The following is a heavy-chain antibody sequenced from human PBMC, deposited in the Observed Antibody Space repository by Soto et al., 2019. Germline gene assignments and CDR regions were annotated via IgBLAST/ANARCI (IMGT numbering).Heavy chain of an antibody. CDR1: GGSISSYY. CDR2: IYYSGST. V-gene: IGHV4-59*01. D-gene: IGHD3-22*01. CDR3: ARDHVDYYDSSGYFDY. J-gene: IGHJ4*02. Sequence: SETLSLTCTVSGGSISSYYWSWIRQPPGKGLEWIGYIYYSGSTNYNPSLKSRVTISVDTSKNQFSLKLSSVTAADTAVYYCARDHVDYYDSSGYFDYWGQGTLVTVSS.